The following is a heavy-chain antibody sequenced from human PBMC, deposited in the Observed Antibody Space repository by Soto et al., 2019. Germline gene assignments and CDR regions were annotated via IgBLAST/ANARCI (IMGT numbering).Heavy chain of an antibody. CDR2: ISGSGGST. CDR1: GFTFSSYA. Sequence: GGSLRLSCAASGFTFSSYAMSWVRQAPGKGLEWVSAISGSGGSTYYADAVKGRFTISRDNSKNTLYLQMNSLRAEDTAVDYCANEPSQGLDYWGQGSLVTVSS. J-gene: IGHJ4*02. CDR3: ANEPSQGLDY. V-gene: IGHV3-23*01.